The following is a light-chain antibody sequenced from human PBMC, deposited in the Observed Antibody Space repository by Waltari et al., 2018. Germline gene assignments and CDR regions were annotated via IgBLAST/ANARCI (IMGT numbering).Light chain of an antibody. CDR1: SSNIETPYF. CDR3: QSYDSSLRAVV. J-gene: IGLJ3*02. CDR2: AND. Sequence: QSVLTQPPSVSGAPGQRVTISCTGGSSNIETPYFVHWYQQLPGTAPKLLISANDRRPSGVPDRFSGSKSGTSASLAITGLQAEDEADYYCQSYDSSLRAVVFGGGTKLTVL. V-gene: IGLV1-40*01.